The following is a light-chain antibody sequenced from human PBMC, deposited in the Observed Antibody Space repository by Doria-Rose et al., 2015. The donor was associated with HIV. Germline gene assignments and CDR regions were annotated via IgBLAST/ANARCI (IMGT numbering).Light chain of an antibody. Sequence: VVTQEPSVSVAPGQTARITCGGNNIGSRHVHWYQQRPGQAPVLVVYDDDAGPSGISVRCSGSNSVNTATLTISCVEAGEEADYYCQVSDSGREWGVFGSGTKVTVL. J-gene: IGLJ1*01. CDR2: DDD. CDR1: NIGSRH. CDR3: QVSDSGREWGV. V-gene: IGLV3-21*02.